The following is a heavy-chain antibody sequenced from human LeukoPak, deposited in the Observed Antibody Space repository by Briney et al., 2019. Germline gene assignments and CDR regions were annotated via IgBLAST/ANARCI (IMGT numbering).Heavy chain of an antibody. Sequence: SVKVSCKAYGYPFTSSDINWVRQAPGQGLEWMGGIIPIFGTANYAQKFQGRVTITAGESTSTAYMELSSLRSEDTAVYYCARDGGVSAADDNWFDPWGQGTLVTVSS. CDR2: IIPIFGTA. J-gene: IGHJ5*02. CDR1: GYPFTSSD. D-gene: IGHD6-13*01. CDR3: ARDGGVSAADDNWFDP. V-gene: IGHV1-69*13.